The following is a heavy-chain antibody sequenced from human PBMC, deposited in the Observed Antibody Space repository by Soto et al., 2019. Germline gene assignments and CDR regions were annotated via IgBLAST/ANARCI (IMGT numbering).Heavy chain of an antibody. Sequence: QVQLVESGGGVVQPGRSLRLSCAASGFTFTPYGMHWVRQAPGKGLEWVAVISYDGSNKYYADSVKGRFTISRDNSKNTLYLQMNSLRAVDTALYYCAKGARVVAASPTDYWGQGTLVTVSS. CDR2: ISYDGSNK. CDR3: AKGARVVAASPTDY. D-gene: IGHD2-15*01. J-gene: IGHJ4*02. V-gene: IGHV3-30*18. CDR1: GFTFTPYG.